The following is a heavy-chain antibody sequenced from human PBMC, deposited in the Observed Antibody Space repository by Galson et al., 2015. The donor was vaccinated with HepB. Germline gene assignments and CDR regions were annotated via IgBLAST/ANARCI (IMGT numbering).Heavy chain of an antibody. CDR3: TRAFDI. CDR2: ISWNSGTI. V-gene: IGHV3-9*01. Sequence: SLRLSCAASGFTFDDNPLHWVRQAPGKGLEWVSGISWNSGTIGDADSVKGRFTISRDNAKNSLYLQMNSLRAEDPALYYCTRAFDIWGQGTMVFVSS. CDR1: GFTFDDNP. J-gene: IGHJ3*02.